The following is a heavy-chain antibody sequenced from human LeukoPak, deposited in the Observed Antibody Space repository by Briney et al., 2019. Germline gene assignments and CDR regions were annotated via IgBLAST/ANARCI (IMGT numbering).Heavy chain of an antibody. CDR3: ARVSDSYGYSPIDY. D-gene: IGHD5-18*01. J-gene: IGHJ4*02. Sequence: PGGSLRLSCAASGFTFSSYSMNWVRQAPGKGLEWVSSISSSSSYIYYADSVKGRFTISRDNAKNSLYLRMNSLRAEDTAVYYCARVSDSYGYSPIDYWGQGTLVTVSS. CDR1: GFTFSSYS. V-gene: IGHV3-21*01. CDR2: ISSSSSYI.